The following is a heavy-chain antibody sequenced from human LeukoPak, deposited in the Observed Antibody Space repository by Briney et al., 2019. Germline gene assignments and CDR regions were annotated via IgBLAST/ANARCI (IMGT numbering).Heavy chain of an antibody. J-gene: IGHJ6*03. CDR1: GGSISSYY. CDR2: IYYSGST. CDR3: ARESHYSNYYYYYMDV. V-gene: IGHV4-59*01. Sequence: PSETLSLTCTDSGGSISSYYWSWIRQPPGKGLEYIGYIYYSGSTNYNPSRKSRVTISVDTSKNQFSLKLSSVTAADTAVYYRARESHYSNYYYYYMDVWGKGTTVTVSS. D-gene: IGHD4-11*01.